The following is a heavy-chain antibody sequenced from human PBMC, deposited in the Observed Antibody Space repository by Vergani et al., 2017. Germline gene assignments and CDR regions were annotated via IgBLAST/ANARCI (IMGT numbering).Heavy chain of an antibody. CDR3: AKDNVPGYYDSSGYCDY. CDR2: ISGSGGFT. J-gene: IGHJ4*02. D-gene: IGHD3-22*01. CDR1: GFTFTNFA. V-gene: IGHV3-23*01. Sequence: EVQLLESGGNLVQPGGSLRLSCAASGFTFTNFAMTWVRQAPWEGLEWVSGISGSGGFTYYADSVKGRFTISRDNSKNTMFLQMNNLRAEDTAVYYCAKDNVPGYYDSSGYCDYWGQGTLVTVSS.